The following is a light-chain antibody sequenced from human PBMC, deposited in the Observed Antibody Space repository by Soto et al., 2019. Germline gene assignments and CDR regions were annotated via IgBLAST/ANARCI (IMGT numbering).Light chain of an antibody. V-gene: IGKV1-5*03. Sequence: IQITQSPSTLSASVGDRVTITCRASQNIRSWMAWYQQKPGKAPKLLIYKASTLKSGVPSRFSGSGSGTEFTLTISSLQPDDFATYYCQHYNSYSEAFGQGTKVDIK. CDR3: QHYNSYSEA. J-gene: IGKJ1*01. CDR1: QNIRSW. CDR2: KAS.